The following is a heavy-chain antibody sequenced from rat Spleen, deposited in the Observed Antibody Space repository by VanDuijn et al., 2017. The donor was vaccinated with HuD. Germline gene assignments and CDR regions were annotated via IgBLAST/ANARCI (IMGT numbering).Heavy chain of an antibody. Sequence: EVQLVESGGGLVRPGRSLKVSCAASGITFSDYAMAWVRQAPKKGLEWVATIIYDGSSTFYRDSVRGRFTISRDNAKSTLYLQMDSLRSEDTATYYCARHDYSAPVDYWGQGVMVTVSS. CDR3: ARHDYSAPVDY. CDR1: GITFSDYA. CDR2: IIYDGSST. D-gene: IGHD3-3*01. V-gene: IGHV5-17*01. J-gene: IGHJ2*01.